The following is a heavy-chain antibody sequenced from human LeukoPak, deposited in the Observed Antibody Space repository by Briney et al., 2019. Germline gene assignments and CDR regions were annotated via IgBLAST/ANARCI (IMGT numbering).Heavy chain of an antibody. CDR2: ISGSGGST. D-gene: IGHD3-22*01. Sequence: GGSLRLSCAASGFTFSSYAMSWVRQAPGKGLEWVSAISGSGGSTYYADSVKGRFTISRDNAKNSLYLQMNSLRAEDTALYYCAKGSSYDSSGNFDYWGQGTLVTVSS. J-gene: IGHJ4*02. CDR3: AKGSSYDSSGNFDY. V-gene: IGHV3-23*01. CDR1: GFTFSSYA.